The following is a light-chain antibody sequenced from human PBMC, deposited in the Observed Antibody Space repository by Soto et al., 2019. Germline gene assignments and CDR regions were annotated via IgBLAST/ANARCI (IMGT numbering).Light chain of an antibody. Sequence: QSALTQPRSVFGSPGQSVSISCTGTSSDVGRYSYVSWYQQHPGKAPKLMIYDVSERPSGVPDRFSGSKSGNTASLTISGLQAEDEADYYCCSYAGTYTGVFGTGTKVTVL. CDR1: SSDVGRYSY. J-gene: IGLJ1*01. V-gene: IGLV2-11*01. CDR2: DVS. CDR3: CSYAGTYTGV.